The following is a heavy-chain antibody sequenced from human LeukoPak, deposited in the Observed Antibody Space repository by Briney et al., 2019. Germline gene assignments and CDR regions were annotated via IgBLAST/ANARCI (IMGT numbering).Heavy chain of an antibody. V-gene: IGHV3-30*03. CDR3: ARDKTDYFDY. J-gene: IGHJ4*02. CDR2: MSYDGSNK. CDR1: GFTFSSYG. Sequence: GRSLRLSCAASGFTFSSYGMHWVRQAPGKGLEWVAVMSYDGSNKYYADSVKGRFTISRDNSKNTLYLQMNSLRAEDTAVYYCARDKTDYFDYWGQGTLVTVSS.